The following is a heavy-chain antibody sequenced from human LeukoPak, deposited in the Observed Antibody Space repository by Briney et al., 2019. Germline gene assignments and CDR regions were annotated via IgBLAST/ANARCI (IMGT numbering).Heavy chain of an antibody. Sequence: GGSLRLSCAASGFTLSSYGMNWVRQAPGKGLEWISYISSSSRTTYYADSVKGRFTISRDNAKNSLYLQMNSLRAEDTAVYYCSRLYNDLPEDYWGQGTLVTVSS. CDR1: GFTLSSYG. V-gene: IGHV3-48*01. CDR2: ISSSSRTT. CDR3: SRLYNDLPEDY. D-gene: IGHD3/OR15-3a*01. J-gene: IGHJ4*02.